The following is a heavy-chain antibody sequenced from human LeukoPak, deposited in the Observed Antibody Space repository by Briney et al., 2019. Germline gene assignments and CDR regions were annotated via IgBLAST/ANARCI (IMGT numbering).Heavy chain of an antibody. J-gene: IGHJ4*02. CDR3: AIIGPGARLQRNY. D-gene: IGHD3/OR15-3a*01. CDR1: GGTFSSYA. CDR2: IIPIFGTA. V-gene: IGHV1-69*13. Sequence: ASVKVSCKASGGTFSSYAISWVRQAPGHELEWMGGIIPIFGTANYAQKFQGRVTITADESTSTAYMELSSLRSEDTAVYYCAIIGPGARLQRNYWGQGTLVTVSS.